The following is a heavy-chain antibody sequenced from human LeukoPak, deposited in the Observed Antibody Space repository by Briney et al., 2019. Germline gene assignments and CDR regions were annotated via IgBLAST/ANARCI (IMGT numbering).Heavy chain of an antibody. V-gene: IGHV3-21*01. CDR1: GFTVSSNY. D-gene: IGHD2-15*01. CDR2: ISSSSSYI. Sequence: GGSLRLSCAASGFTVSSNYMSWVRQAPGKGLEWVSSISSSSSYIYYADSVKGRFTISRDNAKNSLYLQMNSLRAEDTAVYYCARDPYCSGGSCYSDYYYYGMDVWGQGTTVTVSS. CDR3: ARDPYCSGGSCYSDYYYYGMDV. J-gene: IGHJ6*02.